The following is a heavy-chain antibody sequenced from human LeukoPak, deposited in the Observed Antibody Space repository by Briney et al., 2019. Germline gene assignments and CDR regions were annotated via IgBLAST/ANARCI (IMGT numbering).Heavy chain of an antibody. Sequence: GGSLRLSCAASGFTFDDCAMHWVRQAPGKGLEWVSSISWNSGSIGYADSVKGRFTVSRDNAKNSLYLQMNSLRAEDTAVYYCARESQGADSSGYYDAFDIWGQGTMVTVSS. J-gene: IGHJ3*02. V-gene: IGHV3-9*01. CDR3: ARESQGADSSGYYDAFDI. CDR1: GFTFDDCA. CDR2: ISWNSGSI. D-gene: IGHD3-22*01.